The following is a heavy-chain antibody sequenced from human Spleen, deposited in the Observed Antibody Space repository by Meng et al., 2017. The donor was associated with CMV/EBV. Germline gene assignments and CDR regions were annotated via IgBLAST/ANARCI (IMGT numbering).Heavy chain of an antibody. CDR2: INHSGST. D-gene: IGHD2-2*02. Sequence: SETLFLTCAVYGGSFSGYYWSWIRQPPGKGLEWIGEINHSGSTNYNPSLKSRVTISVDTSKNQFSLKLSSVTAADTAVYYCARAGGIVVVPAAILGNWFDPWGQGTLVTVSS. CDR3: ARAGGIVVVPAAILGNWFDP. CDR1: GGSFSGYY. J-gene: IGHJ5*02. V-gene: IGHV4-34*01.